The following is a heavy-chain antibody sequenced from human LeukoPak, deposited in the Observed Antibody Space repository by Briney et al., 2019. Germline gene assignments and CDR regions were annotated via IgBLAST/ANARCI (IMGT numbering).Heavy chain of an antibody. CDR2: IYYSGST. CDR1: GGSFSGYY. J-gene: IGHJ4*02. D-gene: IGHD3-22*01. Sequence: KPSETLSLTCAVYGGSFSGYYWSWIRQPPGKGLEWIGSIYYSGSTYYNPSLKSRVTISVDTSKNQFSLKLSSVTAADTAVYYCARDGRRTYYYDSSGYPPLDYWGQGTLVTVSS. V-gene: IGHV4-34*01. CDR3: ARDGRRTYYYDSSGYPPLDY.